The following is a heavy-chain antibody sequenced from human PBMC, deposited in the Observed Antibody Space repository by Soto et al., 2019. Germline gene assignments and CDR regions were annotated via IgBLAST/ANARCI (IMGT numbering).Heavy chain of an antibody. CDR2: IIPIVGLT. CDR3: ARTTGGHDAGVNYMDV. J-gene: IGHJ6*03. CDR1: GGSLSSYP. D-gene: IGHD2-8*02. V-gene: IGHV1-69*02. Sequence: QVQLLQSGSEVKKPGSSVKVSCRASGGSLSSYPVTWVRQAPGQGLEWMGRIIPIVGLTNYAQKFQGRVKITAYKSTSTAYMELSSLRSDDTAVYYCARTTGGHDAGVNYMDVWGKGTTVIVSS.